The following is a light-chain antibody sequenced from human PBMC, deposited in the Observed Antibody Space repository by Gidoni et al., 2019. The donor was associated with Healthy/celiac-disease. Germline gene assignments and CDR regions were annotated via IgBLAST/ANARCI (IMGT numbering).Light chain of an antibody. CDR2: AAS. V-gene: IGKV1-39*01. CDR3: QQSYSTPWT. J-gene: IGKJ1*01. Sequence: DIQMTQSPSSLSASVGDRVTITCRASQSISSYLNWYQQKPGKAPKLLIYAASSLQCGVPSSFSGSGSGTDFTLTISSLQPEDFATYYCQQSYSTPWTFGQGTKVEIK. CDR1: QSISSY.